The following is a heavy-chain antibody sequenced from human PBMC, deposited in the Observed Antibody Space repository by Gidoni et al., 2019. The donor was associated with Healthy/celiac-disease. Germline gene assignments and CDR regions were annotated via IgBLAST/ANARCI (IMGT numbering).Heavy chain of an antibody. CDR1: GYTLTGYY. J-gene: IGHJ4*02. V-gene: IGHV1-2*02. D-gene: IGHD6-19*01. CDR3: ARDDGYSSGWYLPVFDY. CDR2: INPNSGGT. Sequence: QVQLVQSGDEVKKPGASVKVSCKASGYTLTGYYMHWVRQAPGQGLEWMGWINPNSGGTNYAQKFQGRVTMTRDTSISTAYMELSRLRSDDTAVYYCARDDGYSSGWYLPVFDYWGQGTLVTVSS.